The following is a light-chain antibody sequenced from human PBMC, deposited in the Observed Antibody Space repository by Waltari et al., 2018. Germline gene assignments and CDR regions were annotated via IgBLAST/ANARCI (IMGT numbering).Light chain of an antibody. CDR3: QQHSSWPQVT. CDR2: DAS. CDR1: QSVSIY. Sequence: TVLTQSPATLSLSPGERAALSCRASQSVSIYLAWYQQKPGQPPRLLIYDASTRATGIPARFSGSGSGTDFTLTISSLEPEDFAVYYCQQHSSWPQVTFGPGTKVNIK. J-gene: IGKJ3*01. V-gene: IGKV3-11*01.